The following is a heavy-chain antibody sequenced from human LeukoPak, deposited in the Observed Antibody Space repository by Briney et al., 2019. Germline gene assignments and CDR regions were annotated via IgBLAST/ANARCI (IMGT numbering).Heavy chain of an antibody. CDR3: AKDQGLGGDRDR. D-gene: IGHD2-21*01. CDR2: ISYDGSNK. V-gene: IGHV3-30-3*01. CDR1: GFTFSSYA. J-gene: IGHJ5*02. Sequence: GGSLRLSCAASGFTFSSYAMHWVRQAPGKGLEWVAVISYDGSNKYYADSVKGRFTISRDNSKNTVYLQMDSLRTEDTAVYYCAKDQGLGGDRDRWGQGTLVTVSS.